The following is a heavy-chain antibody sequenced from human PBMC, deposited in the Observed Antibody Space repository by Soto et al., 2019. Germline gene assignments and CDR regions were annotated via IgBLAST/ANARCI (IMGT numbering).Heavy chain of an antibody. CDR3: ARDGRYCSSTSCYTNWFDP. CDR2: IIPIFGTA. Sequence: QVQLVQSGAEVKKPGSSVKVSCKASGGTFSSYAISWVRQVPGQGLEWMGGIIPIFGTANYAQKFQGRVTITADESTSTAYMELSSLRSEDTAVYYCARDGRYCSSTSCYTNWFDPWGQGTLVTVSS. D-gene: IGHD2-2*02. CDR1: GGTFSSYA. J-gene: IGHJ5*02. V-gene: IGHV1-69*01.